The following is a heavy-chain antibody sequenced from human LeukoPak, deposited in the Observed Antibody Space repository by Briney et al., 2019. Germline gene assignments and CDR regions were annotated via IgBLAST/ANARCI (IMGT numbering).Heavy chain of an antibody. CDR2: IYYSGST. D-gene: IGHD6-13*01. V-gene: IGHV4-39*07. Sequence: PSETLSLTCTVSGGSISSSSYYWGWIRQPPGKGLEWIGSIYYSGSTYYNPSLKSRVTISVDTSKNQFSLKLSSVTAADTAVYYCARRSRFGLSSSWFFAYWGQGTLVTVPS. J-gene: IGHJ4*02. CDR1: GGSISSSSYY. CDR3: ARRSRFGLSSSWFFAY.